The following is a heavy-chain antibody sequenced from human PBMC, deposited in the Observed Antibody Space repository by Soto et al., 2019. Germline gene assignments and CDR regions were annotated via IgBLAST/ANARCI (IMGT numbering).Heavy chain of an antibody. CDR1: GGTFSTNP. D-gene: IGHD2-15*01. CDR3: ARRDSGGFYRYFDS. J-gene: IGHJ4*02. Sequence: QVQLVQSGAEVKKPGSSMKVSCKASGGTFSTNPISWVRQAPGQGLEWMGGTGSGTGPGNHAQKFQGRLTITVDKSTSTVYMELSSLSSEDTAVYYYARRDSGGFYRYFDSWGQGTLVTVSS. CDR2: TGSGTGPG. V-gene: IGHV1-69*06.